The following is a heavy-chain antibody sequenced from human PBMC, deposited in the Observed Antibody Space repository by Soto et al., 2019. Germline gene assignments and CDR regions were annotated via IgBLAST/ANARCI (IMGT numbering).Heavy chain of an antibody. CDR3: ARGPLVVLNYFES. CDR2: IFPLTDIP. CDR1: GGTFRNYP. J-gene: IGHJ4*02. Sequence: QVQLVQSGTEVKKPGSSVKVSCKASGGTFRNYPINWVRQAPGQGLEWMGSIFPLTDIPDYAQNFQARLTISADKCTSTAYMELSSLTYDETAMYFCARGPLVVLNYFESWGQGTLVTVSS. V-gene: IGHV1-69*02.